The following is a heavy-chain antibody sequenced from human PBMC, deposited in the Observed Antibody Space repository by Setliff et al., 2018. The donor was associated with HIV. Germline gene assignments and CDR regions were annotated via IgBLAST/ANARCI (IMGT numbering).Heavy chain of an antibody. CDR2: FYSSGST. J-gene: IGHJ4*02. CDR3: ARAYFGSGIYY. CDR1: GGSISSYY. Sequence: PSETLSLTCTVSGGSISSYYWSWIRQPPGKGLEWLGHFYSSGSTNYNPSLKSRVTISVDTSKNQFSLKLYSVTAADTAVYYCARAYFGSGIYYWGQGTLVTVSS. D-gene: IGHD3-10*01. V-gene: IGHV4-4*09.